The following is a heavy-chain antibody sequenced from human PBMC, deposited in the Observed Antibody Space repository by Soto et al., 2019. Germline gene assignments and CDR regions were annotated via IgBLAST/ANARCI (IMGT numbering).Heavy chain of an antibody. V-gene: IGHV3-30*18. D-gene: IGHD6-19*01. CDR2: ISYDGSNK. Sequence: QVQLVESGGGVVQPGRSLRLSCAASGFTFSSYGMHWVRQAPGKGLEWVAVISYDGSNKYYADSVKGRFTISRDNSKNTLYLQMNSLRAEDTAVYYCAKALYDSSGWYGGGDWGQGTLVTVSS. CDR3: AKALYDSSGWYGGGD. CDR1: GFTFSSYG. J-gene: IGHJ4*02.